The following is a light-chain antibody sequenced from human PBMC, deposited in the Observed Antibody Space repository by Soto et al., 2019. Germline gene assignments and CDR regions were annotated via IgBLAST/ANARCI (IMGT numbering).Light chain of an antibody. J-gene: IGKJ4*01. V-gene: IGKV3-15*01. CDR2: KTS. Sequence: IVMTKSPATVSVSPGESTSLSCRASRTIGTNLGWYQQKPGQAPRLLISKTSNRATGFPARFSGSGTGTEFTLTFTSLQSEDIAVYYCQQYADWALTFGGGTKVDIK. CDR3: QQYADWALT. CDR1: RTIGTN.